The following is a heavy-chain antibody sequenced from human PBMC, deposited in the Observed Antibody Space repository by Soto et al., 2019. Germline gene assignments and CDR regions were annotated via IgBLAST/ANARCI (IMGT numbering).Heavy chain of an antibody. J-gene: IGHJ4*02. D-gene: IGHD6-19*01. V-gene: IGHV4-59*08. CDR1: GGSISSYY. CDR3: ARLRYSSGWYWYFDY. CDR2: IYYSGST. Sequence: SETLSLTCTVSGGSISSYYWSWIRQPPGKGLEWIGYIYYSGSTNYNPSLKSRVTISVDTSKNQFSLKLSSVTAADTAVYYCARLRYSSGWYWYFDYWGQGTLVTVSS.